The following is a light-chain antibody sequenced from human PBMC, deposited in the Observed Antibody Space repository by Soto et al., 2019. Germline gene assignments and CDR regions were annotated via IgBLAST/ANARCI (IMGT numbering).Light chain of an antibody. Sequence: DIQISQSPSSLSASVGDRVTITCRASQSVRNNVNWYQQKPGKAPKLLMYGASSLQSGVPSRFSGSGSGTEFTLTISGLQSEDFGLYYCQQYNNWQTFGQGTKVDI. CDR1: QSVRNN. CDR2: GAS. V-gene: IGKV1-39*01. CDR3: QQYNNWQT. J-gene: IGKJ1*01.